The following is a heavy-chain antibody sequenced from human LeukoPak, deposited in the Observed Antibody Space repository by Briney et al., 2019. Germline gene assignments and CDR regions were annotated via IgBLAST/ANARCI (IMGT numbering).Heavy chain of an antibody. V-gene: IGHV4-59*08. Sequence: SETLSLTCTVSGGSISSYYWSWIRQPPGKGLEWIGSIYHSGSTYYNPSLKSRVTISVDTSKNQFSLKLSSVTAADTAVYYCARGYQLLTPQDAFDIWGQGTMVTVSS. J-gene: IGHJ3*02. CDR2: IYHSGST. CDR1: GGSISSYY. CDR3: ARGYQLLTPQDAFDI. D-gene: IGHD2-2*01.